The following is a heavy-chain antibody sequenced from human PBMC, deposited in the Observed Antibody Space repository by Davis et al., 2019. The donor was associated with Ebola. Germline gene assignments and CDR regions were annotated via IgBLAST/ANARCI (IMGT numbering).Heavy chain of an antibody. Sequence: GESLKISCAASGFTFSSYWMSWVRQAPGKGLEWVSVIYSGGNAYYADSVKGRFTISRDTSRNTLFLQMNSLRAGDTAVYYCATTQCSTSTCFLGVDYWGQGTLVTVSS. D-gene: IGHD2-2*01. V-gene: IGHV3-53*01. J-gene: IGHJ4*02. CDR3: ATTQCSTSTCFLGVDY. CDR1: GFTFSSYW. CDR2: IYSGGNA.